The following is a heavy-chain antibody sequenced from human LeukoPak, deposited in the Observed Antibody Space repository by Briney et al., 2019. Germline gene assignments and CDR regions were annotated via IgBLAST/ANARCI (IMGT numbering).Heavy chain of an antibody. CDR3: AREDIVVVPAAPDY. V-gene: IGHV1-2*02. J-gene: IGHJ4*02. Sequence: ASVKVSCKASGYTFTSYGISWVRQAPGQGLEWMGWINPNSGGTNYAQKFQGRVTMTRDTSISTAYMELSRLRSDDTAVYYCAREDIVVVPAAPDYWGQGTLVTVSS. D-gene: IGHD2-2*01. CDR1: GYTFTSYG. CDR2: INPNSGGT.